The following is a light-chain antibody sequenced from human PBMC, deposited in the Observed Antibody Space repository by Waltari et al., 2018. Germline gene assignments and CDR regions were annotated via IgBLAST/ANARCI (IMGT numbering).Light chain of an antibody. CDR3: QQRTNWWT. J-gene: IGKJ1*01. CDR2: DSS. Sequence: VLTQSPATLSVSPGERATLSCRASQSVSTNLAWYQQRPGQPPRLLIYDSSKRATGIPARFSGSGSGTAFTLAIDSLEPEDFAVYYCQQRTNWWTFGQGTKVEVK. CDR1: QSVSTN. V-gene: IGKV3-11*01.